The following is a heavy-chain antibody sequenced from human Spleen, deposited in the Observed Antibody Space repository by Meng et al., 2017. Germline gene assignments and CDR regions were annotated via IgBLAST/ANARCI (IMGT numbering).Heavy chain of an antibody. CDR3: ATFRDLFSSSGYLDY. J-gene: IGHJ4*02. D-gene: IGHD3-3*01. CDR1: GGTFSSYT. CDR2: IIPILGIA. V-gene: IGHV1-69*02. Sequence: SVKVSCKASGGTFSSYTISWVRQAPGQGLEWMGRIIPILGIANYAQKFQGRVTITADKSTSTAYMELSSLRSEDTAVYYCATFRDLFSSSGYLDYWGQGTLVTVTS.